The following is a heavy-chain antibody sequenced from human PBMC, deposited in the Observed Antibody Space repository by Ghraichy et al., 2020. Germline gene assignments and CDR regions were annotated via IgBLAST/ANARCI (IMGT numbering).Heavy chain of an antibody. CDR2: IYYSGST. J-gene: IGHJ6*02. CDR1: GGSISSYY. CDR3: ASTSYYYYYYGMDV. Sequence: SETLSLTCTVSGGSISSYYWSWIRQPPGKGLEWIGYIYYSGSTNYNPSLKSRVTISVDTSKNQFSLKLSSVTAADTAVYYCASTSYYYYYYGMDVWGQGTTVTVSS. V-gene: IGHV4-59*01.